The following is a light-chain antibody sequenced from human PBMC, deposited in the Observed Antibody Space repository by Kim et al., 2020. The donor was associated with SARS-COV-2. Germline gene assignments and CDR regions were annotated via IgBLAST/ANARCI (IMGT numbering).Light chain of an antibody. CDR1: QSVRSNY. Sequence: YSGERATLTGRASQSVRSNYLAWYQQKPGQAPRLLIYTASTRASGIPDRFSGSGSGTYFTLTISRLEPGDFAVYYCQQYGAPARTSGQGSTVDI. V-gene: IGKV3-20*01. CDR2: TAS. J-gene: IGKJ1*01. CDR3: QQYGAPART.